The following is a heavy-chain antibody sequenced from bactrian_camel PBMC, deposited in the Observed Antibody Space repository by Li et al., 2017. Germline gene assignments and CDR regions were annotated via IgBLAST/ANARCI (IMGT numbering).Heavy chain of an antibody. J-gene: IGHJ4*01. V-gene: IGHV3S53*01. CDR1: GVTVSSYC. D-gene: IGHD6*01. CDR3: VADCYGGRMYLSRLTDN. Sequence: VQLVESGGGLVQPGGSLRPSCAASGVTVSSYCMGWFRQSPGKEREAVGVIDPDGDTSYEDSVKGRFTISRDDAKNTVHLQMDDLNPEDTGMYFCVADCYGGRMYLSRLTDNWGQGTQVTVS. CDR2: IDPDGDT.